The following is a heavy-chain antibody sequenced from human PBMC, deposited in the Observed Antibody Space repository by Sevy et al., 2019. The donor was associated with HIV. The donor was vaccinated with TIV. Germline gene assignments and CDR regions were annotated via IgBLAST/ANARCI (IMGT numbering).Heavy chain of an antibody. J-gene: IGHJ6*02. V-gene: IGHV3-53*01. Sequence: GGSLRLSCAASGFTVSSNYMSWVRQAPGKGLEWVSVIYSGGDTYYADSVKGRFTISRDNSKNTLYLQMNSLRAEDTAVYYCARGSYYDFWSGHSYGMDVWGQGTTVTVSS. CDR1: GFTVSSNY. CDR2: IYSGGDT. CDR3: ARGSYYDFWSGHSYGMDV. D-gene: IGHD3-3*01.